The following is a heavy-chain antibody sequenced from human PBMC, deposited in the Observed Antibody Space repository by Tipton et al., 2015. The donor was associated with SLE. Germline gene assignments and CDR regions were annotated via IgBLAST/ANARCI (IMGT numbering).Heavy chain of an antibody. Sequence: TLSLTCTVSGVSISSSRYYSSWSWIRQSAGKGLEWIGRISSTGSTIYNPSLKSRVTISLDKSKNHFSLNLISVTAADTATYYCARAIGVNYFNSWGQGTLVTVSP. CDR2: ISSTGST. V-gene: IGHV4-61*02. D-gene: IGHD3-16*01. J-gene: IGHJ4*02. CDR1: GVSISSSRYYSS. CDR3: ARAIGVNYFNS.